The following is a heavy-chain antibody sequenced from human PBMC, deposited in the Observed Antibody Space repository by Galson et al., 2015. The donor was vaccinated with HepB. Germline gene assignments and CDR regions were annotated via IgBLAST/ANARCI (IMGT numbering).Heavy chain of an antibody. V-gene: IGHV3-9*02. CDR2: IYWNGARV. J-gene: IGHJ4*02. Sequence: SLRLSCAASGFTSRDLAMHWVRQPPGKGLEWVGGIYWNGARVDYADSVKGRFTISRDNAKNSLYLRMNSLRPEDTALYYCGRDQRPGGLGFWGQGTLVTVSS. CDR3: GRDQRPGGLGF. CDR1: GFTSRDLA. D-gene: IGHD3-10*01.